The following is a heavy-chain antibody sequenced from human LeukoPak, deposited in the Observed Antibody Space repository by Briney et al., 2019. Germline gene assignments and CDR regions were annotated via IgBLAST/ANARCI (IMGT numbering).Heavy chain of an antibody. J-gene: IGHJ4*02. V-gene: IGHV3-21*01. D-gene: IGHD3-3*01. CDR3: ARGPYPTYYDFWGGYYTVY. CDR1: GFTLSSDS. Sequence: RGSLRLSCAASGFTLSSDSMNWVRQAPGKGREWVSSISSSSSDIYSADSVKGRFTISRDNTKNSLYLQMNSLRAEDTAVYYCARGPYPTYYDFWGGYYTVYWGQGTLVTVSS. CDR2: ISSSSSDI.